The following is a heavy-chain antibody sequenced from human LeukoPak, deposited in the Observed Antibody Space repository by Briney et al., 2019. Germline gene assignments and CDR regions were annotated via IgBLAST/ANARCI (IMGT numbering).Heavy chain of an antibody. D-gene: IGHD2-2*01. J-gene: IGHJ4*02. CDR1: GFTYSILS. Sequence: GGSLRLSCAASGFTYSILSMNWVRHPPGRGREWVSSITNSSSYIYYADSVRGRFTISGDNAKNTLYLQMNSVRAEDTAVYYCARVVRCSSTSCYGRGVAAASNDYWGQGTLVTVSS. V-gene: IGHV3-21*01. CDR2: ITNSSSYI. CDR3: ARVVRCSSTSCYGRGVAAASNDY.